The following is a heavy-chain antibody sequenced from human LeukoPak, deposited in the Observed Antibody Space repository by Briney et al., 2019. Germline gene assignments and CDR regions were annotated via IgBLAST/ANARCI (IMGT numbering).Heavy chain of an antibody. Sequence: GGSLRLSCAASGFTFSSYSMNWVRQAPGKGLEWVSYISSSSSTIYYADSVKGRFTISRGNAKNSLYLQMNSLRAEDTAVYYCAREGYSSRWVRHAFDIWGQGTMVTVSS. D-gene: IGHD5-18*01. CDR3: AREGYSSRWVRHAFDI. V-gene: IGHV3-48*01. CDR2: ISSSSSTI. J-gene: IGHJ3*02. CDR1: GFTFSSYS.